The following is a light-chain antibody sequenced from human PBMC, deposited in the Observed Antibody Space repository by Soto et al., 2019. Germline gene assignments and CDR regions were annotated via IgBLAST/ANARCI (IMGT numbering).Light chain of an antibody. CDR2: DVS. V-gene: IGLV2-14*01. Sequence: QSALTQPASVSGSPGQSITISCTGTSSDVGGYNYVSWYQQHPGKAPKLMIYDVSNRPSGVSNRFSGSKSGNTASLTISGLQAEDEADYYCSSYTSSSTYGFGTGPKVTVL. J-gene: IGLJ1*01. CDR1: SSDVGGYNY. CDR3: SSYTSSSTYG.